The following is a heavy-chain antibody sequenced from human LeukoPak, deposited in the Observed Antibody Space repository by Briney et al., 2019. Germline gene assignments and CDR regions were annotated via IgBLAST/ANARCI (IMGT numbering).Heavy chain of an antibody. CDR1: GFTVSSSY. D-gene: IGHD5-24*01. CDR3: ARDRRDGYCLGH. Sequence: GGSLRLSCTGSGFTVSSSYMSWVRQTPGKGLEWVSVMYSGGTIYYADSVKGRFTISRDSSKNTVNLQMNSLRAEDTAVYYCARDRRDGYCLGHWGQGTLVTVSS. J-gene: IGHJ4*02. CDR2: MYSGGTI. V-gene: IGHV3-66*01.